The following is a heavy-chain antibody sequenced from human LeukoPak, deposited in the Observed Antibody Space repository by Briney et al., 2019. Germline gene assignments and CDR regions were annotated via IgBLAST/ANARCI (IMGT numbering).Heavy chain of an antibody. V-gene: IGHV3-33*01. CDR3: ARDRGGYCSGGTCYPGLLSYSMDV. CDR2: IGYDGSKK. D-gene: IGHD2-15*01. Sequence: GGSLRLSCAASGFTFSSYGIHWVRQAPGKGLEWVAVIGYDGSKKYYADSVKGRFTISRDNSKNTVYLHMNSLRVEDTAVYYCARDRGGYCSGGTCYPGLLSYSMDVWGKGTTVTVSS. J-gene: IGHJ6*04. CDR1: GFTFSSYG.